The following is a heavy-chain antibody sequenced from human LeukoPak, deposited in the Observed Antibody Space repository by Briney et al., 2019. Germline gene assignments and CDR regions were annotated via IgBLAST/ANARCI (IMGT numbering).Heavy chain of an antibody. Sequence: PGGSLRLSCAASGFTFSSFNMNWVRQAPGKGLEWVSSISSTSSLIWYADSLKGRFTISRDTAKNSLYLQMDSLRAEDTAIYYCARYNSGWSDYWGQGTLVTVSS. CDR1: GFTFSSFN. D-gene: IGHD6-19*01. CDR3: ARYNSGWSDY. CDR2: ISSTSSLI. V-gene: IGHV3-21*01. J-gene: IGHJ4*02.